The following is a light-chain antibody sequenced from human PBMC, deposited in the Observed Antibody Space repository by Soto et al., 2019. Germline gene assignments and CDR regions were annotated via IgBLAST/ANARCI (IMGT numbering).Light chain of an antibody. CDR2: EVS. CDR1: SSDVGGYNY. V-gene: IGLV2-14*01. Sequence: QSALTQPASVSGSPGQSITISCTGTSSDVGGYNYVSWYQQHPGKAPQLMIYEVSNRPSGVSNRFAGSKSGNTASLTISGLQAEDEADYYCTSSTSTNTYVFGTGTKLTVL. J-gene: IGLJ1*01. CDR3: TSSTSTNTYV.